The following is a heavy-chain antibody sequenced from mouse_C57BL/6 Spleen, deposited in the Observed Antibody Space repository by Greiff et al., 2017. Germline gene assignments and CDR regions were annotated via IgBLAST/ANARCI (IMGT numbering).Heavy chain of an antibody. V-gene: IGHV1-18*01. CDR3: ARSGAHYYGSSYRFAY. CDR2: INPNNGGT. Sequence: EVQLQESGPELVKPGASVKIPCKASGYTFTDYNMDWVKQSHGKSLEWIGDINPNNGGTIYNQKFKGKATLTVDKSSSTAYMELRSLTSEDTAVYYCARSGAHYYGSSYRFAYWGQGTLVTVSA. CDR1: GYTFTDYN. D-gene: IGHD1-1*01. J-gene: IGHJ3*01.